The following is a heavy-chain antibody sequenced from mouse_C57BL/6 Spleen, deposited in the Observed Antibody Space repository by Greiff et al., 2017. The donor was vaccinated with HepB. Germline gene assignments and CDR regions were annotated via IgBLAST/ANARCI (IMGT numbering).Heavy chain of an antibody. D-gene: IGHD1-1*01. CDR1: GYTFTSYW. CDR2: IDPSDSYT. V-gene: IGHV1-50*01. Sequence: QVHVKQPGAELVKPGASVKLSCKASGYTFTSYWMQWVKQRPGQGLEWIGEIDPSDSYTNYNPKFKGKATLTVDTSSSTAYMQLSSLTSEASAVYYCARWHYGTGYWGKGTTLTVSS. CDR3: ARWHYGTGY. J-gene: IGHJ2*01.